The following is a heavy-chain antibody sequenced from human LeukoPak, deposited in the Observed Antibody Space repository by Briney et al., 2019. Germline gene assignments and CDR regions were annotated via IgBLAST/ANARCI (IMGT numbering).Heavy chain of an antibody. CDR3: ARELVSLGTGYFDL. CDR1: GFTFGTYG. CDR2: ITGSSTWT. J-gene: IGHJ2*01. V-gene: IGHV3-23*01. D-gene: IGHD7-27*01. Sequence: GGSLRLSCEASGFTFGTYGMTWVRQAPGKGLEWVSGITGSSTWTYYADSVRGRFTISRDNSKNTLHLQMNNLTADDTAIYYCARELVSLGTGYFDLWGRGTLVTVS.